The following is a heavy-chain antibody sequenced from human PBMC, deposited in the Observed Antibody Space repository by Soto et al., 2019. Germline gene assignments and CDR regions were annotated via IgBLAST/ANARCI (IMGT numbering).Heavy chain of an antibody. CDR2: ISYDGSNK. Sequence: QVQLVESGGGVVQPGRSLRLSCAASGFTFSSYGMHWVRQAPGKGLEWVAVISYDGSNKYYADSVKGRFTISRDNSKNTLYLQMNSLRAEDTAVYYCAKDGRWLQSSYYYYGMDVWGQGTTVTVSS. D-gene: IGHD5-12*01. J-gene: IGHJ6*02. V-gene: IGHV3-30*18. CDR3: AKDGRWLQSSYYYYGMDV. CDR1: GFTFSSYG.